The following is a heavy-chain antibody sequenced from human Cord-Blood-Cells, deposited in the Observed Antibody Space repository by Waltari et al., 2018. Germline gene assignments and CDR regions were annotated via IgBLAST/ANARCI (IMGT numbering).Heavy chain of an antibody. V-gene: IGHV4-34*01. CDR2: INHSGST. J-gene: IGHJ4*02. Sequence: QVQLQQWGAGLLKPSETLSLTCAVYGGSFSGYYWSWIRQPPGKGLEWIGEINHSGSTNSNPAPKSRVTISVDTSKNQFSLKLSSVTAADTAVYYCARSKSGGYCSSTSCYSLDYWGQGTLVTVSS. CDR1: GGSFSGYY. CDR3: ARSKSGGYCSSTSCYSLDY. D-gene: IGHD2-2*03.